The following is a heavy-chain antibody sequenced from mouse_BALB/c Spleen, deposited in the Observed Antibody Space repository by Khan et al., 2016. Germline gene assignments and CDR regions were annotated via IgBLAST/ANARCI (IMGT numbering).Heavy chain of an antibody. V-gene: IGHV3-2*02. Sequence: EVQLQESGPGLVKPSQSLSLTCTVTGYSITSDYAWNWIRQFPGNKLEWMGYISYTGSTRYNPSLKSRIFFTRDTSKNQFFLQLNSVTTEDTVTYYCARSPTATRYFDVWGAGTTVTVSS. D-gene: IGHD1-2*01. CDR2: ISYTGST. CDR3: ARSPTATRYFDV. CDR1: GYSITSDYA. J-gene: IGHJ1*01.